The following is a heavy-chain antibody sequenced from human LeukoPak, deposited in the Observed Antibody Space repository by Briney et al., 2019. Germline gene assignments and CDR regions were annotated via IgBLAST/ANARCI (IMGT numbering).Heavy chain of an antibody. Sequence: GGSLRFSCVAAGFTCSSYAISWFRQAPGKGLEWVSTVGRSGADTYYADSVRGRFTISKDSSKNTLQMNSLSAEDTAIYYCVKQRGGVYANCDYWGQGILVTVSS. D-gene: IGHD3-16*01. V-gene: IGHV3-23*01. CDR3: VKQRGGVYANCDY. CDR2: VGRSGADT. CDR1: GFTCSSYA. J-gene: IGHJ4*02.